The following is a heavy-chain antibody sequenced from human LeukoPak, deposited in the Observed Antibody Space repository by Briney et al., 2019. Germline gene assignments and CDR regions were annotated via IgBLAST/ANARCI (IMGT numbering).Heavy chain of an antibody. V-gene: IGHV1-2*02. CDR1: GYTFTGYY. CDR3: ARVQADIVVVPAEWGGDYYFDY. CDR2: INPNSGGT. Sequence: ASVKVSCKASGYTFTGYYIHWVRQAPGQGLEWMGWINPNSGGTNYAQKFQGRVTMTRDTSIGTAYMELSRLRSEDTAVYYCARVQADIVVVPAEWGGDYYFDYWGQGTLVTVSS. D-gene: IGHD2-2*01. J-gene: IGHJ4*02.